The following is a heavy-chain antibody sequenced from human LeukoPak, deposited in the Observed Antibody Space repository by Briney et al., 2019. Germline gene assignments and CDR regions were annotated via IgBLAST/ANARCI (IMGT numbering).Heavy chain of an antibody. CDR2: ISSNSGIK. CDR1: GFTFKSFS. J-gene: IGHJ4*02. D-gene: IGHD3-3*01. Sequence: PGGSLRLSCGGSGFTFKSFSMHWVRQAPGKGLEWVSDISSNSGIKSYADSVKGRFTISRDNAKNSLYLQMNSLRAEDTAVYYCAKRAYYDFWSNTPFDYWGQGILVTVSS. CDR3: AKRAYYDFWSNTPFDY. V-gene: IGHV3-48*01.